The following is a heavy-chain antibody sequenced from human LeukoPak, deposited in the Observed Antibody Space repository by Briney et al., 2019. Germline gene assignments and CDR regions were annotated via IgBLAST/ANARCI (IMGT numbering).Heavy chain of an antibody. V-gene: IGHV3-30*02. CDR1: GFTFSSYG. D-gene: IGHD1-26*01. J-gene: IGHJ4*02. Sequence: GGSLRLSCAASGFTFSSYGMHWVRQAPGKGLAWVAFIRYDGSNKYYADSVKGRFTISRDNSKNMLYLQMNSLRAEDTAVYYCAKDSGSYYTLDYWGQGTLVTVSS. CDR3: AKDSGSYYTLDY. CDR2: IRYDGSNK.